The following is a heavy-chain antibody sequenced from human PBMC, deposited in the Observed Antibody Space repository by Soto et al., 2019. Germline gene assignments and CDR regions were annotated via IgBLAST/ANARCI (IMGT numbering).Heavy chain of an antibody. CDR1: GGTFSSYA. CDR3: ARKVAATQDYYYYGMDV. D-gene: IGHD2-15*01. J-gene: IGHJ6*02. V-gene: IGHV1-69*06. Sequence: SVKVSCKASGGTFSSYAISWVRQAPGQGLGWMGGIIPIFGTANYAQKFQGRVTITADKSTSTAYMELSSLRSEDTAVYYCARKVAATQDYYYYGMDVWGQGTTVTVSS. CDR2: IIPIFGTA.